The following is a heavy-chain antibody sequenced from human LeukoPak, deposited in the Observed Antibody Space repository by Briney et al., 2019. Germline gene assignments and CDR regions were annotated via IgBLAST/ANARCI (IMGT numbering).Heavy chain of an antibody. CDR2: IAGSDGFT. CDR1: GFPFSSYA. Sequence: GGSMRLSCAASGFPFSSYAMNWVRQAPGKGLEWVSVIAGSDGFTQYADSVKGRFTISRDNSKNTVYLQMNRLRVEDTALYYCVRSLDYWGQGTLVTVSS. J-gene: IGHJ4*02. CDR3: VRSLDY. V-gene: IGHV3-23*01.